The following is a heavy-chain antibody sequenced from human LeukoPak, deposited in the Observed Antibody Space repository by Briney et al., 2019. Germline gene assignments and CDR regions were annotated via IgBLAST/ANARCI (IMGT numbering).Heavy chain of an antibody. CDR1: GFTFSSYA. J-gene: IGHJ3*02. Sequence: PGGSLRLSCAASGFTFSSYAMSWVHQAPGKGLEWVSAISGSGGSTYYADSVKGRFTISRDNSKNTLYLQMNSLRAEDTAVYYCAKDSGYYDSSGYMIDAFDIWGQGTMVTVSS. V-gene: IGHV3-23*01. CDR2: ISGSGGST. D-gene: IGHD3-22*01. CDR3: AKDSGYYDSSGYMIDAFDI.